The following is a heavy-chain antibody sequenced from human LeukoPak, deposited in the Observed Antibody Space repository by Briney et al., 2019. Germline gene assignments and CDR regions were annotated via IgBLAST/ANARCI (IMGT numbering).Heavy chain of an antibody. CDR1: GGTFSSYA. D-gene: IGHD3-22*01. CDR3: AGSLKFITMIPHY. CDR2: IIPIFGTV. Sequence: SVTVSCKASGGTFSSYAISWVRQAPGQGLEWMGGIIPIFGTVNYAQKFQGRVTITADESTSTAYMELSSLRSEDTAVFYCAGSLKFITMIPHYWGQGTLVTVSS. J-gene: IGHJ4*02. V-gene: IGHV1-69*13.